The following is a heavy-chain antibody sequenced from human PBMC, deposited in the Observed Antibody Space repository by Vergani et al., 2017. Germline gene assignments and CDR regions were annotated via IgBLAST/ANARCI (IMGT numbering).Heavy chain of an antibody. CDR2: IKSDGSIT. CDR3: VSARCSDPCFMSNWFDS. CDR1: GFSFSGYW. V-gene: IGHV3-74*01. D-gene: IGHD2-15*01. J-gene: IGHJ5*01. Sequence: EVQLVESGGGLIHPGGSLRLSCEGSGFSFSGYWMHWVRQSPEKGLVWVSRIKSDGSITNYADSVKGRFTISRDNAKNTLYLEMNSLRGDDTAIYYCVSARCSDPCFMSNWFDSWGQGTLVTVSS.